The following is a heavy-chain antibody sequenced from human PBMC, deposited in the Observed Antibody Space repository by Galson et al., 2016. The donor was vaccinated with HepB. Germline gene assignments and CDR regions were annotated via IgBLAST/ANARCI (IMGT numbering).Heavy chain of an antibody. D-gene: IGHD3-9*01. CDR3: ARHNFDLLTGLSVRDWFDP. J-gene: IGHJ5*02. Sequence: TLSLTCAVSGASINTGGYSWSWIRQPPGKGLEWIGYIYFSGSTYYNPSLKSRVTMSLDTSKNHFSLKLSSVTAADTAMYYCARHNFDLLTGLSVRDWFDPWGQGTLVTVSS. V-gene: IGHV4-30-2*01. CDR1: GASINTGGYS. CDR2: IYFSGST.